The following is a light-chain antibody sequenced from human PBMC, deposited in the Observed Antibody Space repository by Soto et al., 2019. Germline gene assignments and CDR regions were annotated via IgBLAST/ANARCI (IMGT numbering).Light chain of an antibody. V-gene: IGLV2-8*01. CDR1: RSDVGDYNY. J-gene: IGLJ2*01. CDR2: EVN. Sequence: QSALTQPPSASGSPGXXXTISCTGTRSDVGDYNYVSWYQQHPGKAPKLIIYEVNKRPSGVPDRFSGSKSGNTASLSVSGLQADDEADYYCSSYAGSNNLEVFGGGTKLTVL. CDR3: SSYAGSNNLEV.